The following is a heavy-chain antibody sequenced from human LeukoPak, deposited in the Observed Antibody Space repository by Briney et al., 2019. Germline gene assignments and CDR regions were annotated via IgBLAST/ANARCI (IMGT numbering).Heavy chain of an antibody. D-gene: IGHD3-10*01. V-gene: IGHV3-48*01. CDR1: GFSFSTYS. CDR3: ARARIGGYYGSGSYDY. J-gene: IGHJ4*02. Sequence: GGSLRLSCAASGFSFSTYSMNWVRQAPGKGLEWVSYISSSSNTIYYGGSVRGRFTISRDNAKNSLYLQMNSLRAEDTAVYFCARARIGGYYGSGSYDYWGQGTLVTVSS. CDR2: ISSSSNTI.